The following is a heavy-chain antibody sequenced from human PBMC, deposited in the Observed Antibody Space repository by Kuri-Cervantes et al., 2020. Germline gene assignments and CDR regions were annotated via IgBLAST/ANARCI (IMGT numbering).Heavy chain of an antibody. CDR2: ISSSGSTI. Sequence: GGSLRLSCAASGFTFSSYEMNWVRQAPGKGLERVSYISSSGSTIYYADSVKGRFTISRDNAKNSLYLQMNSLRAEDTAVYYCASGAALDAFDIWGQGTMVTVSS. CDR1: GFTFSSYE. J-gene: IGHJ3*02. D-gene: IGHD6-6*01. V-gene: IGHV3-48*03. CDR3: ASGAALDAFDI.